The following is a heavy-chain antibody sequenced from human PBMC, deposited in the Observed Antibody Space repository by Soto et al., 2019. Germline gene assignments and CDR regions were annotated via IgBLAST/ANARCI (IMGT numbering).Heavy chain of an antibody. Sequence: GESLKISCKGSGYSFTSYWISWVRQMPGKGLEWMGRIDPSDSHTNYSPSFQGHVTISADKSISTAYLQWSSLKASDTAMYYCASATTVTAHDAFDIWGQGTMVTVSS. CDR2: IDPSDSHT. V-gene: IGHV5-10-1*01. J-gene: IGHJ3*02. CDR1: GYSFTSYW. D-gene: IGHD4-17*01. CDR3: ASATTVTAHDAFDI.